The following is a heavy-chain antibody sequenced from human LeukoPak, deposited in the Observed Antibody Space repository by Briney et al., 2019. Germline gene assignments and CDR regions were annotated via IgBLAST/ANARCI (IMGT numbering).Heavy chain of an antibody. D-gene: IGHD6-6*01. J-gene: IGHJ6*03. Sequence: SVRVSCKASGGTFSSYAISWVRQAPGQGLEWMGGIIPIFGTANYAQKFQGRVTITTDESTSTAYMELSSLRSEDTAVYYCARVRAARPYYYYYYMDVWGKGTTVTVSS. V-gene: IGHV1-69*05. CDR1: GGTFSSYA. CDR3: ARVRAARPYYYYYYMDV. CDR2: IIPIFGTA.